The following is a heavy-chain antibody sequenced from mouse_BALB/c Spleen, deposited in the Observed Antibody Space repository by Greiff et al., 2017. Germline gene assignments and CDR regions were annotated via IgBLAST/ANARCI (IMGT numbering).Heavy chain of an antibody. J-gene: IGHJ3*01. Sequence: QVQLKQSGAELVRPGSSVKISCKASGYAFSSYWMNWVKQRPGQGLEWIGQIYPGDGDTNYNGKFKGKATLTADKSSSTAYMQLSSLTSEDSAVYFCARSAIIPFAYWGQGTLVTVSA. CDR1: GYAFSSYW. V-gene: IGHV1-80*01. D-gene: IGHD1-1*01. CDR3: ARSAIIPFAY. CDR2: IYPGDGDT.